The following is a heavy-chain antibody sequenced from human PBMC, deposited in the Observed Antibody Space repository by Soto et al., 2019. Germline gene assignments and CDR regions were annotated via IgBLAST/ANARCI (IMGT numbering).Heavy chain of an antibody. V-gene: IGHV3-23*01. CDR1: GFTFSSYA. J-gene: IGHJ3*02. Sequence: PGGSLRLSCAASGFTFSSYAMSWVRQAPGKGLGWVSAISGSGGSTYYADSVKGRFTISRDNSKNTLYLQMNSLRAEDTAVYYCARAPIRDPGTFDIWGQGTMVTVSS. CDR2: ISGSGGST. D-gene: IGHD3-10*01. CDR3: ARAPIRDPGTFDI.